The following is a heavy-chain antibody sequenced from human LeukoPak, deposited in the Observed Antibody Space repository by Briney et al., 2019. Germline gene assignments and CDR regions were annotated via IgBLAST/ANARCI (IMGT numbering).Heavy chain of an antibody. CDR3: ARPYYYFIDV. J-gene: IGHJ6*03. CDR2: IHHSGSI. Sequence: PSETLSLTCAVSGVSISSNLWWTWVRQPPGKGLEWIAEIHHSGSINYNPSLKSRVTISVDKSENQFSLKLTSVTAADTAVYYCARPYYYFIDVWGRGTTVTVSS. CDR1: GVSISSNLW. V-gene: IGHV4-4*02.